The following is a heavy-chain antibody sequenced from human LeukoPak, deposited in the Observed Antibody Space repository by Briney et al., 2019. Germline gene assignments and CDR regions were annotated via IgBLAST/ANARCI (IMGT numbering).Heavy chain of an antibody. CDR2: ISSGSDSI. Sequence: GGSLRLSCAASGFTVSLYSMDWVRQAPGKGLECVSSISSGSDSIFYGDSLKGRFPIARDNAKNSLYLQMDSLRAEDTAVYYCARGGRRFDSWGQGTLVSVSS. CDR1: GFTVSLYS. D-gene: IGHD2-15*01. J-gene: IGHJ5*01. CDR3: ARGGRRFDS. V-gene: IGHV3-21*01.